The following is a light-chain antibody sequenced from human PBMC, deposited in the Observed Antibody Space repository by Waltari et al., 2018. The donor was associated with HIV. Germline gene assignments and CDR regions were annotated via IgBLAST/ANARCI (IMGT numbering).Light chain of an antibody. CDR1: ALPKKY. V-gene: IGLV3-10*01. Sequence: SYELTQPPSVSVTPGKTARITCSGEALPKKYAYWYQQKSGQAPVLVIYEDSKRPSGIPERFSGSSSGTMATLTISGAQVEDEADYYCYSTDSSGNHRVFGGGTKLTVL. CDR2: EDS. J-gene: IGLJ2*01. CDR3: YSTDSSGNHRV.